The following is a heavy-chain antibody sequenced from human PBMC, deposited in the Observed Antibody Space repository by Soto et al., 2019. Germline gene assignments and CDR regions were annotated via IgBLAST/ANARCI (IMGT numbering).Heavy chain of an antibody. J-gene: IGHJ2*01. CDR3: ARGPVTTVTTWGDWYFDL. Sequence: QVQLVESGGGVVQPGRSLRLSCATSGFTFSSYGMHWVRQGPGKGLEWVAVIWYDGTNKYYADSVNGRFTISRDDSKNRMGLQMNGLRAEDTAVYYCARGPVTTVTTWGDWYFDLWGRGTLVTVSS. CDR1: GFTFSSYG. CDR2: IWYDGTNK. V-gene: IGHV3-33*01. D-gene: IGHD4-17*01.